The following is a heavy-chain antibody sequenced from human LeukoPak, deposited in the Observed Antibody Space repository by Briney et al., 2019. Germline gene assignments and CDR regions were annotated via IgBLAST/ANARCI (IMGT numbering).Heavy chain of an antibody. CDR2: IYSGGST. Sequence: GGSLTLSCAASGFTVSSNYMSWLRQAPGKGLEWVSFIYSGGSTYYADSVKGRFTISRDNSKNTLYLQMNSLRAEDTAVYYCARWGLKGGAFDIWGQGTMVTVSS. J-gene: IGHJ3*02. CDR3: ARWGLKGGAFDI. D-gene: IGHD1-26*01. V-gene: IGHV3-53*01. CDR1: GFTVSSNY.